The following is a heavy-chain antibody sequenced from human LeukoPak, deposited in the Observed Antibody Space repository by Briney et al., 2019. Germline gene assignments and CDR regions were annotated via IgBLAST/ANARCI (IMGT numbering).Heavy chain of an antibody. CDR1: GFTFSSYS. V-gene: IGHV3-21*01. J-gene: IGHJ4*02. D-gene: IGHD6-6*01. Sequence: GGSLRLSCAASGFTFSSYSMNWVRQAPGKRLEWVSSISSSSSYIYYADSVKGRFTISRDNAKNSLYLQMNSLRAEDTAVYYCARAAEYSSFEDFFDYWGQGTLVTVSS. CDR3: ARAAEYSSFEDFFDY. CDR2: ISSSSSYI.